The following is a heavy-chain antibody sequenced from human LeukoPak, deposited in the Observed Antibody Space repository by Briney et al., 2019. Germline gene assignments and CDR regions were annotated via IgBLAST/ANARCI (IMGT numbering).Heavy chain of an antibody. D-gene: IGHD3-10*01. CDR2: IYSGGST. Sequence: GGSLRLSCAASGFTVSSNYMSWVRQAPGKGLEWVSVIYSGGSTYYADSVKGRFTISRDNSKNTLYLQMNSLRAEDTAVYYCARTYYYGSGSADYWGQGTLVTVSS. V-gene: IGHV3-66*01. CDR1: GFTVSSNY. CDR3: ARTYYYGSGSADY. J-gene: IGHJ4*02.